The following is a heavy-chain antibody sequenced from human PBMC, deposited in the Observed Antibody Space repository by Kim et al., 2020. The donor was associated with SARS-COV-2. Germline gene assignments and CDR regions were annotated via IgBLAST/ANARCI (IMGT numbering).Heavy chain of an antibody. V-gene: IGHV3-30*01. CDR3: ARAAARGSYYYSMDV. Sequence: ADSVKGRFTISRDNSKNALYLQMNSLRAEDTGVYYCARAAARGSYYYSMDVWGQGATGTVSS. J-gene: IGHJ6*02. D-gene: IGHD6-13*01.